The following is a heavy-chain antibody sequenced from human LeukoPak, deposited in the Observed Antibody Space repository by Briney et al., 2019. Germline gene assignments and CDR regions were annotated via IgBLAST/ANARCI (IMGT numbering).Heavy chain of an antibody. Sequence: GGSLRLSCAASGFTSSSYWMHWVRQGPGKGLVWVSRIKSDGSSTNYADSVKGRFTISRDNAKNTVYLQMNTLRAEDTAVYYCGRSPYGNYVDYWGQGTLVTVSS. J-gene: IGHJ4*02. V-gene: IGHV3-74*01. CDR1: GFTSSSYW. CDR3: GRSPYGNYVDY. D-gene: IGHD4-11*01. CDR2: IKSDGSST.